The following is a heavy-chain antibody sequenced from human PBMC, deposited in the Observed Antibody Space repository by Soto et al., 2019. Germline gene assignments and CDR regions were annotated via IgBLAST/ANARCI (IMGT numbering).Heavy chain of an antibody. J-gene: IGHJ5*02. CDR1: GDSIRSYY. CDR3: ATASIAVAGTGWFDP. V-gene: IGHV4-59*08. D-gene: IGHD6-19*01. CDR2: IYYSGYT. Sequence: PSETLSLTCTVSGDSIRSYYWSWIRQPPGKGLEWIGYIYYSGYTSYNPSLKSRVTISVDMSKNQFSLKLSSVTAADTAVYYCATASIAVAGTGWFDPWGQGTLVTVS.